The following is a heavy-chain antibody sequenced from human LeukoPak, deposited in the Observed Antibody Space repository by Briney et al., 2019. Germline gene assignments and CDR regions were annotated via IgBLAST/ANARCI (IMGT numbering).Heavy chain of an antibody. D-gene: IGHD2-2*01. Sequence: SETLSLTCTVSGGSVSSGSYYWSWIRQPPGKGLEWIGYIYYSGSTNYNPSLKSRVTISVDTSKNQFSLKLSSVTAADTAVYYCARGIHVGYCSSTSCRPHYSFDYWGQGTLVTVSS. V-gene: IGHV4-61*01. CDR2: IYYSGST. J-gene: IGHJ4*02. CDR3: ARGIHVGYCSSTSCRPHYSFDY. CDR1: GGSVSSGSYY.